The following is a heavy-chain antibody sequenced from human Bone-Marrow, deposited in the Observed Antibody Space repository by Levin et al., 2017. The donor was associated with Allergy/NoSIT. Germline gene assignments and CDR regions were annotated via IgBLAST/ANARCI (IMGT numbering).Heavy chain of an antibody. CDR1: GFTISTNY. CDR3: ARDDVVATNH. V-gene: IGHV3-66*01. J-gene: IGHJ4*02. CDR2: IHSGGRK. Sequence: GESLKISCAASGFTISTNYMSWVRQVPGKGLEWVSVIHSGGRKNYADSVKGRFTISRDNYNNTLYLQMNSLRGEDTAIYYCARDDVVATNHWGQGTLVIVSS. D-gene: IGHD5-12*01.